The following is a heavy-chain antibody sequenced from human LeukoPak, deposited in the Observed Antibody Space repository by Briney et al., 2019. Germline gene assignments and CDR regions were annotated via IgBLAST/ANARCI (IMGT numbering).Heavy chain of an antibody. CDR2: IYTGGST. D-gene: IGHD5-12*01. CDR1: GFTVSRNY. V-gene: IGHV3-53*01. J-gene: IGHJ4*02. CDR3: AKGGYSGYDSDY. Sequence: PGGSLRLSCAASGFTVSRNYMSWVRQAPGKGLEWVSVIYTGGSTYYADSVKGRFTISRDNSKNTLYLQMNSLRGDDTAVYYCAKGGYSGYDSDYWGQGTLVTVSS.